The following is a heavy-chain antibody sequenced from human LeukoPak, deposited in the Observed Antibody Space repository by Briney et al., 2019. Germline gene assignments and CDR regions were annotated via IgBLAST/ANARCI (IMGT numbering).Heavy chain of an antibody. V-gene: IGHV2-5*02. Sequence: SGPTLVKPTQTLTLTCTFSGFSPSTSAVGVGWIRQPPGKALEWLALIYWDDDKRYSPSLKSRLTITKDTSKNQVVLTMTNMDPVDTATYYCAHSLPIVATGTYPFDYWGQGTLVTVSS. CDR1: GFSPSTSAVG. CDR3: AHSLPIVATGTYPFDY. CDR2: IYWDDDK. D-gene: IGHD6-13*01. J-gene: IGHJ4*02.